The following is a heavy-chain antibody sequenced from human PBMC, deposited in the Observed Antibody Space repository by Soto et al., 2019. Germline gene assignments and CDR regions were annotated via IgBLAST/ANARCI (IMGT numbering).Heavy chain of an antibody. CDR3: ARGDCVGGTCYALAGSFYYYMDV. CDR2: MNSDGSVS. D-gene: IGHD2-15*01. Sequence: EVQLVESGGGLVQPGGSLRLSCAASGFTFSNYWMYWVRQAPGKGLEWVSRMNSDGSVSSYADSVKGRLTISRDNVKNTLYLQMDSLRAEDTAAYFCARGDCVGGTCYALAGSFYYYMDVWGKGTTVTVFS. V-gene: IGHV3-74*02. CDR1: GFTFSNYW. J-gene: IGHJ6*03.